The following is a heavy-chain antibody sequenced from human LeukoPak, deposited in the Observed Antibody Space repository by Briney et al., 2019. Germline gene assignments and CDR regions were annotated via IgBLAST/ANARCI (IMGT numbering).Heavy chain of an antibody. J-gene: IGHJ4*02. D-gene: IGHD3-10*01. CDR1: GFTFRLYG. CDR2: ISSGSTTI. CDR3: ARNPYDSGSYHFEL. V-gene: IGHV3-48*01. Sequence: PGGSLRLSCAASGFTFRLYGMNWVRQAPRKGLEWISYISSGSTTIYYADSVKGRFTISRDNAKNSLYLQMNSLTAEDAAVYYCARNPYDSGSYHFELWGQGTLVTVSS.